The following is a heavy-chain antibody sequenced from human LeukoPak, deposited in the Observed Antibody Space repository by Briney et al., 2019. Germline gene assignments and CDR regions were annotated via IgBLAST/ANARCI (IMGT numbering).Heavy chain of an antibody. J-gene: IGHJ1*01. CDR3: AKDQPSGYYHLEYFQH. V-gene: IGHV3-23*01. CDR2: ISGSGGST. CDR1: GFTFSSYA. Sequence: PGGSLRLSCAASGFTFSSYAMSWVRQAPGKGLEWVSAISGSGGSTYYADSVKGRFTISRDNSKNTLYLQMNSLRAEDTAVYYCAKDQPSGYYHLEYFQHWGQGTLVTVSS. D-gene: IGHD3-22*01.